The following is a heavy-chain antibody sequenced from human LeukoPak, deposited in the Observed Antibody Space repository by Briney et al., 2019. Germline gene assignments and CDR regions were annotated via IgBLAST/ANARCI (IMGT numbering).Heavy chain of an antibody. CDR3: TTLTYYYDSSGYYGFDY. D-gene: IGHD3-22*01. Sequence: PGGSLRLSCAASGFTFSNAWMSWVRQAPGKGLEWVGRIKSKTDGGTTDYAAPVKGRFTISRDDSKNTLYLQMNSLKTEDTAVYYCTTLTYYYDSSGYYGFDYWGQGTLVTVSS. CDR1: GFTFSNAW. V-gene: IGHV3-15*01. J-gene: IGHJ4*02. CDR2: IKSKTDGGTT.